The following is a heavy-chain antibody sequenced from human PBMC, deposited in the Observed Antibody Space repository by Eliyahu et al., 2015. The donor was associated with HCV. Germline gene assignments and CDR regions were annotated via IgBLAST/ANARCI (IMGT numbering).Heavy chain of an antibody. V-gene: IGHV4-39*01. J-gene: IGHJ5*02. Sequence: QLQLQESGPGLVKPSETLSLTCXXXXDSISSSSYYWGWIRQXPGKGREXIGSXYYXGTTYYNPSLKSRVTISVDTSKKRFSLKLSSVTAADTAVYYCARYSTSSGWFDPWGQGALVTVSS. CDR2: XYYXGTT. D-gene: IGHD6-6*01. CDR3: ARYSTSSGWFDP. CDR1: XDSISSSSYY.